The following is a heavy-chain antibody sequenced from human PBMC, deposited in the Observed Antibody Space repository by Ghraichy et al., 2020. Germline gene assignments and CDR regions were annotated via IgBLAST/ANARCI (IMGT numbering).Heavy chain of an antibody. CDR2: MKLDGSEG. Sequence: GGSLKLSCAASGFTFSTYWMTWVRQAPGKGLEWVANMKLDGSEGYYVDSVRGRFTISRDNAKNSLYLQMNSLKVEDTAVYYCARQPRSRSTSNRGTVVDLWGKGTLVTVSS. CDR1: GFTFSTYW. D-gene: IGHD2-2*01. V-gene: IGHV3-7*01. CDR3: ARQPRSRSTSNRGTVVDL. J-gene: IGHJ5*02.